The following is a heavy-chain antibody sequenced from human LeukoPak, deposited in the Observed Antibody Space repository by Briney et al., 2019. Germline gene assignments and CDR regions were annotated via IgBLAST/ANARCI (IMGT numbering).Heavy chain of an antibody. Sequence: SETLSLTCTVSGGSISSYYWSWIRQPPEKGLEWIGYIYYSGSTNYNPSLKSRVTISVDTSKNQFSLKLSSVTAADTAVYYCARENYYDSSGYIDYWGQGTLVTVSS. CDR1: GGSISSYY. V-gene: IGHV4-59*01. CDR2: IYYSGST. J-gene: IGHJ4*02. CDR3: ARENYYDSSGYIDY. D-gene: IGHD3-22*01.